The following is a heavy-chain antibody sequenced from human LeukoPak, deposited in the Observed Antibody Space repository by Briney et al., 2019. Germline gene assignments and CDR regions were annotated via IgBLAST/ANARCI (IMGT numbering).Heavy chain of an antibody. CDR3: ARGTGIAVAADYWYFDL. CDR2: INHSGST. Sequence: KPSETLSLTCAVYGGSFSGYYWSWIRQPPGKGLEWIGEINHSGSTNYNPSLKSRVTISVDTSKNQFSLKLSSVTAADTAVYYCARGTGIAVAADYWYFDLWGRDTLVTVSS. V-gene: IGHV4-34*01. CDR1: GGSFSGYY. D-gene: IGHD6-19*01. J-gene: IGHJ2*01.